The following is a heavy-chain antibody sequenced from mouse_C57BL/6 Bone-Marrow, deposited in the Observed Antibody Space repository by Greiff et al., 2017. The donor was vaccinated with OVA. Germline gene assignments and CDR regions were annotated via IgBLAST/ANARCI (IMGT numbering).Heavy chain of an antibody. CDR1: GFTFSDYG. CDR3: ARPEVRWYFDV. CDR2: ISSGSSTI. J-gene: IGHJ1*03. V-gene: IGHV5-17*01. Sequence: EVMLVESGGGLVKPGGSLKLSCAASGFTFSDYGMHWVRQAPEKGLEWVAYISSGSSTIYYADTVKGRFPISRDNAKNTLFLQMTSLRSEDTAMYYCARPEVRWYFDVWGTGTTVTVSS.